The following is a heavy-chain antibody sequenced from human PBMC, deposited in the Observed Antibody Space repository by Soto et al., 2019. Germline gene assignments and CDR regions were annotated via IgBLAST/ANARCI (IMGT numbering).Heavy chain of an antibody. CDR2: INPYDGST. J-gene: IGHJ6*02. Sequence: ASVKVSCKASGYTFTSYYMHWVRQAPGQGLEWMGIINPYDGSTHYEQKLQGRVTMTRDTSTSTAYMELRSLRSDDTAVYYCARTIAAAGILLSRMDVWGQGNTVTVSS. V-gene: IGHV1-46*01. D-gene: IGHD6-13*01. CDR3: ARTIAAAGILLSRMDV. CDR1: GYTFTSYY.